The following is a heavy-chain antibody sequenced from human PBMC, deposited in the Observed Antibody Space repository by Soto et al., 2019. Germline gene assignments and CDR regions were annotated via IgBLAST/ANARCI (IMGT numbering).Heavy chain of an antibody. J-gene: IGHJ5*02. CDR3: ARDYCSGGSCYSVNWFDP. Sequence: QVQLVQSGAEVKKPGASVKVSCKASGYTFTSYDINWVRQATGQGLEWMGWMNPNSGNTGYAQKFQGRVTMTRNTSISTAYMELSSLRSEDTAVYYCARDYCSGGSCYSVNWFDPWGQGTLVTVSS. D-gene: IGHD2-15*01. CDR2: MNPNSGNT. CDR1: GYTFTSYD. V-gene: IGHV1-8*01.